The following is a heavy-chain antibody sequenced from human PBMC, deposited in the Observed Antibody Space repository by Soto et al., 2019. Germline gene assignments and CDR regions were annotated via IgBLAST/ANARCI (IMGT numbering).Heavy chain of an antibody. Sequence: QVHLVQSGAEVKKPGASVKVSCKGSGYAFTTYGITWVRQAPGQGLEWMGWISAHNGNTNYAQNPQGRVTVTRDTSTSTAYMELSSLRSDAMAVYYCARGRYGDYWGQGALVTVSS. CDR3: ARGRYGDY. CDR1: GYAFTTYG. J-gene: IGHJ4*02. V-gene: IGHV1-18*03. CDR2: ISAHNGNT. D-gene: IGHD1-1*01.